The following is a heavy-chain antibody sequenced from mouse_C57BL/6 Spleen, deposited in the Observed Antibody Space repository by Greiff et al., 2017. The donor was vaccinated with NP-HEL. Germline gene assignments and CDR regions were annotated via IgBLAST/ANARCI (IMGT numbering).Heavy chain of an antibody. CDR1: GYTFTSYC. CDR3: AREDYDAFYY. V-gene: IGHV1-72*01. J-gene: IGHJ2*01. Sequence: QVQLQQPGAELVKPGASVKLSCKASGYTFTSYCMHWVQQRPGRGLEWIGRIGHNSGGTKYNEKFKSKATLTVDKPSSTAYMQLSSLTSEDSAVDYCAREDYDAFYYWGQGTTLTVST. CDR2: IGHNSGGT. D-gene: IGHD2-4*01.